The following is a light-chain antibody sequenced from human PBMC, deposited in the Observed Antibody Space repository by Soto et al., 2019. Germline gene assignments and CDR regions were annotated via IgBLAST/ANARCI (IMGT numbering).Light chain of an antibody. Sequence: EIVLTQSPGTLSLSPGERATLSCRASQSVSSSYLAWYQQKPGQAPRLHIYGASSRATGIPDRFSGSGSGTDFTLTISSLEPDDFAVYYCQQYGRSPRTFGQGTKVEIK. J-gene: IGKJ1*01. CDR1: QSVSSSY. CDR3: QQYGRSPRT. CDR2: GAS. V-gene: IGKV3-20*01.